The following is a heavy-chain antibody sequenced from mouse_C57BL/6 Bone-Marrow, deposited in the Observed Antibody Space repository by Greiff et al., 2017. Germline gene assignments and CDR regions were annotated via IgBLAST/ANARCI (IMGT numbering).Heavy chain of an antibody. D-gene: IGHD1-1*01. V-gene: IGHV1-64*01. CDR1: GYTFTSYW. J-gene: IGHJ2*01. CDR2: IHPNSGST. Sequence: QVQLQQPGAELVKPGASVKLSCKASGYTFTSYWMHWVKQRPGQGLEWIGMIHPNSGSTNYTEKFKSKATLTVDTSSRTAYMQLSSLTSEDSADNYCARPTVVATTDYWGQGTTRTVSS. CDR3: ARPTVVATTDY.